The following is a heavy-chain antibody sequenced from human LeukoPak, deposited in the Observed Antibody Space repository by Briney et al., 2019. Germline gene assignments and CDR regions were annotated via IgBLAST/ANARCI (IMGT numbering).Heavy chain of an antibody. CDR1: GFTFSSYV. V-gene: IGHV3-30*04. Sequence: GGSLRLSCAASGFTFSSYVMHWVRQAPGKGLEWVAIISYDGSNEYYADSVKGRFTISRDNSKNTLYLQMNSLRVEDTAVYYCAKGLVDGGDYYFDYWGQGTLVTASS. D-gene: IGHD2-21*02. CDR3: AKGLVDGGDYYFDY. J-gene: IGHJ4*02. CDR2: ISYDGSNE.